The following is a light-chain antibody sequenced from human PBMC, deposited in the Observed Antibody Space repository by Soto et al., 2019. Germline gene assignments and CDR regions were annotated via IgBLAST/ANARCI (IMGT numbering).Light chain of an antibody. CDR1: GSNIGDDY. Sequence: QSVLTQPPSVSAAPGQKVTISCSGSGSNIGDDYVSWYQQLPGTAPKLLIYDNNERPSGIPDRFSGSKSGTSATLGITGLQTGDEADYYCGTWDSSLSAGVFGGGTKVTVL. V-gene: IGLV1-51*01. CDR3: GTWDSSLSAGV. J-gene: IGLJ2*01. CDR2: DNN.